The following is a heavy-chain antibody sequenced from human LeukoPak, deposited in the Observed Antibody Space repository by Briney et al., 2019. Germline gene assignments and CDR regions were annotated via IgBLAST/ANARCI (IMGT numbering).Heavy chain of an antibody. CDR3: ATRAYCGGDCYSDAFDI. D-gene: IGHD2-21*02. Sequence: SVKVSCKASGGTFSSYAISWVRQAPGQGLEWMGGIIPIFGTANYAQKFQGRVTITTDESTSTAYMELSSQRSEDTAVYYCATRAYCGGDCYSDAFDIWGQGTMVTVSS. V-gene: IGHV1-69*05. CDR2: IIPIFGTA. CDR1: GGTFSSYA. J-gene: IGHJ3*02.